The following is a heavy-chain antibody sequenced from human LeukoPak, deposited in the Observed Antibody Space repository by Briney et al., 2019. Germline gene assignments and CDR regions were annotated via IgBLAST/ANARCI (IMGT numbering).Heavy chain of an antibody. CDR3: ARVYCSGGSCYWFDP. J-gene: IGHJ5*02. D-gene: IGHD2-15*01. CDR2: SSACNGNT. V-gene: IGHV1-18*01. CDR1: GSTLTELS. Sequence: ASVKVSCKVSGSTLTELSIHWVRQAPGKGLEWMGWSSACNGNTNYAQKLQGRVTMTTDTSTSTAYMELRSLRSDDTAVYYCARVYCSGGSCYWFDPWGQGTLVTVSS.